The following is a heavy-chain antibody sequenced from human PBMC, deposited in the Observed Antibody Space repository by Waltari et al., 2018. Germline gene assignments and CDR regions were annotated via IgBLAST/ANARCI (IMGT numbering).Heavy chain of an antibody. CDR2: TYYRSKWSN. CDR3: ARARDESDYNYYFDY. V-gene: IGHV6-1*01. D-gene: IGHD4-17*01. Sequence: QVQLQQSGPGLVTPSQTLSLPCAISGDSLSSNSVAWNWITQSPSRGLEWLGRTYYRSKWSNDYAVSVKSRITITSDTSKNQFSLQLNSVTPEDTALYYCARARDESDYNYYFDYWGQGTLVTVSS. J-gene: IGHJ4*02. CDR1: GDSLSSNSVA.